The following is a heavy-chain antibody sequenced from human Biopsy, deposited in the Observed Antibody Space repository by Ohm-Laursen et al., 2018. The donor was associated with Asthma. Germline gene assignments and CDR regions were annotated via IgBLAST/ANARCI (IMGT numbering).Heavy chain of an antibody. CDR3: ARIPRRSGSYFVDY. CDR1: GDSITSGGCC. Sequence: SQTLSLTCTVSGDSITSGGCCWNWIRQYPGKGLEWIGYIHHSGTSYFNPSLKSRVSFSRDTSKNQFSLRLSSVTAADTAMYYCARIPRRSGSYFVDYWGQGTLVTVSS. D-gene: IGHD3-22*01. V-gene: IGHV4-31*03. J-gene: IGHJ4*02. CDR2: IHHSGTS.